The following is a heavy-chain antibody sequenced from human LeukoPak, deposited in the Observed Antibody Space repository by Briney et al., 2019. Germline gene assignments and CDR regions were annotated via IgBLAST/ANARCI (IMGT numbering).Heavy chain of an antibody. V-gene: IGHV3-23*01. Sequence: GGSLRPSCAASGFTFSNYAMSWVRQPPGKGLEWVSGISNSGDRTYDADSVKGRFTISRDKPKNTLYLQMNNVGAEDTAVYYCASQCSFDDFWSGYFWDYWGQGIPVTVSS. CDR3: ASQCSFDDFWSGYFWDY. D-gene: IGHD3-3*01. CDR2: ISNSGDRT. CDR1: GFTFSNYA. J-gene: IGHJ4*02.